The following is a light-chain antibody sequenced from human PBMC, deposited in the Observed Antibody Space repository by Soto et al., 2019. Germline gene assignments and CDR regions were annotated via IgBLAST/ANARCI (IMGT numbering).Light chain of an antibody. CDR1: QSISSY. J-gene: IGKJ2*01. CDR3: QQSYSTAYT. Sequence: DIQMTQSPSSVAVSVGDGVRSTCRASQSISSYLNWYQQKPGKVPELLIYASSNLQSGVPSRFSGSGSGTDFTLTISTLQPEDFATYYCQQSYSTAYTFGQGTKLEIK. V-gene: IGKV1-39*01. CDR2: ASS.